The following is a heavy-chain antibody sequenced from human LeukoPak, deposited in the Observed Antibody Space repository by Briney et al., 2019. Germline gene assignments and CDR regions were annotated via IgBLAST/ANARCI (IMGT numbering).Heavy chain of an antibody. Sequence: SETLSLTCTVSGDSIRSGGHFWSWIRQHPEKGLEWIGYIYYSGTTKYNPSLKSRVTISVDTSTNQFSLKLTSVTAADTAVYYCARKIITEGDCFDPWGQGILVTVSS. CDR1: GDSIRSGGHF. CDR2: IYYSGTT. D-gene: IGHD3-10*01. CDR3: ARKIITEGDCFDP. V-gene: IGHV4-31*03. J-gene: IGHJ5*02.